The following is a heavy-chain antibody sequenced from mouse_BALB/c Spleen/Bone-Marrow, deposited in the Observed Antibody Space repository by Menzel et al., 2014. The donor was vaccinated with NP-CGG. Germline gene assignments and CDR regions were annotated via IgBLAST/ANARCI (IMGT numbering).Heavy chain of an antibody. CDR2: IWTGGGT. CDR1: GFSLTSYD. Sequence: QVQLKDSGPGLVAPSQSLSIPCTVSGFSLTSYDISWIRQPPGKGLEWLGVIWTGGGTNYNSAFMSRLSISKDNSKSQVFLKMNSLQTDDTAIYYCVRGVYFDYWGQGTTLAVSS. J-gene: IGHJ2*01. V-gene: IGHV2-9-2*01. CDR3: VRGVYFDY.